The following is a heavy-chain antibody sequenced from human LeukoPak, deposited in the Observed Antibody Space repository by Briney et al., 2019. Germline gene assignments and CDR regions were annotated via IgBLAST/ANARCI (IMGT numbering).Heavy chain of an antibody. Sequence: GGSLRLSCAASGFTFSSNGMHWVRQAPGKGLEWVAFIRYDGSNKYYADSVKGRFTISRDNSKNTLYLQMNSLRAEDTAVYYCAKDWYCSSTSCGEEIWGQGTLVTVSS. J-gene: IGHJ4*02. CDR2: IRYDGSNK. D-gene: IGHD2-2*01. CDR3: AKDWYCSSTSCGEEI. CDR1: GFTFSSNG. V-gene: IGHV3-30*02.